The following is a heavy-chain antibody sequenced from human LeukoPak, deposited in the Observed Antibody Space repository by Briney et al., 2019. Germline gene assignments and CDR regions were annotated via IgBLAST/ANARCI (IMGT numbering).Heavy chain of an antibody. Sequence: GGSLRLSCAASGFTFSSYGMHWVRQAPGKGLEWVAVISYDGSNKYYADSVKGRFTISRDNSKNTLYLQMNSLRAEDTAVYYCAKEESGPFFGYWGQGTLVTVSS. J-gene: IGHJ4*02. V-gene: IGHV3-30*18. D-gene: IGHD3-3*01. CDR1: GFTFSSYG. CDR3: AKEESGPFFGY. CDR2: ISYDGSNK.